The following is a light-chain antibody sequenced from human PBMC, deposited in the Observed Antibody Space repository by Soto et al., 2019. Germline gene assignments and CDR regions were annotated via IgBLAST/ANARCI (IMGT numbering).Light chain of an antibody. CDR1: QNVNSF. J-gene: IGKJ2*01. V-gene: IGKV3-11*01. Sequence: EIGLTQSQATLSLSPVERATLSCRASQNVNSFLAWYQQKPAQAPRLLVYDASNRATGIPARFSGSGSGPDFTLTISSLEPEDFAVYYCHQRSYWPPTFGQGTKLEIK. CDR3: HQRSYWPPT. CDR2: DAS.